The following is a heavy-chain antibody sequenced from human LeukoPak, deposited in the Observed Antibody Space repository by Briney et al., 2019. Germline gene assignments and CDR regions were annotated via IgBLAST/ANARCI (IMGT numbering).Heavy chain of an antibody. CDR2: IYYSGST. D-gene: IGHD3-10*01. CDR3: ARGSQDGSLFDY. J-gene: IGHJ4*02. CDR1: GGSISSGDYY. Sequence: PQTLSLTCTVSGGSISSGDYYWSWIRQPPGKGLEWIGYIYYSGSTYYNPSLKSRVTISVDTSKNQFSLKLSSVTAADTAVYYCARGSQDGSLFDYWGQGTLVTVSS. V-gene: IGHV4-30-4*08.